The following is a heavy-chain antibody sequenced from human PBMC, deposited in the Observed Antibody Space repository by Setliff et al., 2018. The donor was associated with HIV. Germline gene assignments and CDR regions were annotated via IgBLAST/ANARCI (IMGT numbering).Heavy chain of an antibody. J-gene: IGHJ3*01. CDR3: ARPRVFDSFDV. CDR1: GYMILGYK. CDR2: ISPNNGAA. D-gene: IGHD6-6*01. V-gene: IGHV1-2*06. Sequence: GASVKASCKAIGYMILGYKMNWVRQAPGQGLEWIGRISPNNGAAEYAPKFQGRVSMTLDTSISTAYLEIPRLTSDDAAVYFCARPRVFDSFDVWGQGTKVTVSS.